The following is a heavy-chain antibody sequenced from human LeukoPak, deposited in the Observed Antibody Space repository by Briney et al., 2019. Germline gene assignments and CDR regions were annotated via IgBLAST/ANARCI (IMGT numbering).Heavy chain of an antibody. J-gene: IGHJ4*02. CDR2: ISGSGGTT. Sequence: GGSLRLSCAASGFTFSSNAMSWVRQAPGKGLEWVSAISGSGGTTYYADSVKGHFTVSRDNSKNTLYLQMNSLRAEGTAVYYCAKDPHNFWTGYFDYWGQGTLVTVSS. CDR1: GFTFSSNA. V-gene: IGHV3-23*01. CDR3: AKDPHNFWTGYFDY. D-gene: IGHD3/OR15-3a*01.